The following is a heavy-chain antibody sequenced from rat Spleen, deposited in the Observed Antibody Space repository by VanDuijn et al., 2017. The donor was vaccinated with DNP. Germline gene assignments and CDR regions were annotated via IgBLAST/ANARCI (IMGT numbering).Heavy chain of an antibody. Sequence: EVQLVESGGGLVQPGRSLKLSCAATGFTFGDFNMAWVRQAPKKGLEWVATIIYDDSSPYYGDSVKGRFTISRDNEKRTLYLQMDSLRAEDTATYYCATQGCGTYHVDWFAYWGQGTLVTVSS. D-gene: IGHD2-1*01. CDR2: IIYDDSSP. CDR3: ATQGCGTYHVDWFAY. CDR1: GFTFGDFN. V-gene: IGHV5-7*01. J-gene: IGHJ3*01.